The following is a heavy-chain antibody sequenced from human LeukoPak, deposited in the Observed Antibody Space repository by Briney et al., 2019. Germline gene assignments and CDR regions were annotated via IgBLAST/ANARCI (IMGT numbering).Heavy chain of an antibody. CDR1: GFTFSDYY. Sequence: GGSLRLSCAASGFTFSDYYITWIRRVPGKGLEWVSHISATGTHTHYADSVKGRFTISRDNAKNSLYLQMTSLRADDTAVYYCARVKGSYATDYWGQGTLVTVSS. CDR3: ARVKGSYATDY. J-gene: IGHJ4*02. D-gene: IGHD5-18*01. CDR2: ISATGTHT. V-gene: IGHV3-11*06.